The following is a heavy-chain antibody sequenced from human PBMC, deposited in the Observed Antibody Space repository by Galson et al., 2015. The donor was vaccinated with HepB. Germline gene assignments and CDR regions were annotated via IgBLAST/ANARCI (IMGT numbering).Heavy chain of an antibody. J-gene: IGHJ2*01. V-gene: IGHV3-7*03. D-gene: IGHD1-26*01. CDR2: IKQDGSEK. CDR3: ARGHTDWELLFWYFDL. Sequence: SLRLSCAASGFTFSSYWMSWVRQAPGKGLEWVANIKQDGSEKYYVDSVKGRFTISRDNAKNSLYLQMNSLRAEDTAVYYCARGHTDWELLFWYFDLWGRGTLVTVSS. CDR1: GFTFSSYW.